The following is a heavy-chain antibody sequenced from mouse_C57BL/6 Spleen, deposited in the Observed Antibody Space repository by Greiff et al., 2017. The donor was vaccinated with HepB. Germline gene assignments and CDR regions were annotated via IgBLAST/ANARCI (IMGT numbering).Heavy chain of an antibody. J-gene: IGHJ1*03. D-gene: IGHD1-1*01. CDR3: ARAPIYYYGSSLDWYFDV. V-gene: IGHV3-6*01. CDR1: GYSITSGYY. Sequence: VQLKESGPGLVKPSQSLSLTCSVTGYSITSGYYWNWIRQFPGNKLEWMGYISYDGSNNYNPSLKNRISITRDTSKNQFFLKLNSVTTEDTATYYCARAPIYYYGSSLDWYFDVWGTGTTVTVSS. CDR2: ISYDGSN.